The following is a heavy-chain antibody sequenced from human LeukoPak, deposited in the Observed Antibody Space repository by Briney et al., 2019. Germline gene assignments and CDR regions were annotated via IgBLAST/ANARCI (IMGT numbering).Heavy chain of an antibody. CDR2: IYYSGST. J-gene: IGHJ4*02. Sequence: SETLSLTCTVSGGSISSSSYYWGWIRQPPGKGLEWFGSIYYSGSTYYNPSLKSRVTISVDTSKNQFSLKLSSVTDSDTAVYYCARQGWFGELLSPLDYWGQGTLVTASS. V-gene: IGHV4-39*01. D-gene: IGHD3-10*01. CDR3: ARQGWFGELLSPLDY. CDR1: GGSISSSSYY.